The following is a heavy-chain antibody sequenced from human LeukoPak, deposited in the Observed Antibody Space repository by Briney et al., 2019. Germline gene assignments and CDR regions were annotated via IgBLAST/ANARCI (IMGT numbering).Heavy chain of an antibody. Sequence: PSETLSLTCTVSGGSIISYFWSWIRQPPGKGPEWICYIFDSGTTNYNPSTKYNPSLKRRVTVSLDTSKKHFSLKLSSVTAADTAVYFCARGGVTTIAQYDYWGQGILVTVSS. V-gene: IGHV4-59*01. D-gene: IGHD5-12*01. CDR2: IFDSGTT. CDR3: ARGGVTTIAQYDY. CDR1: GGSIISYF. J-gene: IGHJ4*02.